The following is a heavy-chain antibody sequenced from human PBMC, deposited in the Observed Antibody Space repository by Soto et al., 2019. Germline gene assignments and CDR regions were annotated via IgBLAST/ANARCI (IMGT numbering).Heavy chain of an antibody. CDR3: ASPVDNNSWSSIGS. J-gene: IGHJ4*02. D-gene: IGHD6-13*01. CDR1: GFTFSNYA. Sequence: PGGSLRLSCAASGFTFSNYAMHWVRQAPGKGLEWVAFISYDGSNKYYADSVKGRITVSRDNSKNTLYLQMNSLTAEDTAIYYCASPVDNNSWSSIGSWGQGTLVTVSS. CDR2: ISYDGSNK. V-gene: IGHV3-30-3*01.